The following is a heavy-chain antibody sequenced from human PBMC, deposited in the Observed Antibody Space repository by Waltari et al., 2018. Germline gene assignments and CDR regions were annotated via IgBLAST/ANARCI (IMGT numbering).Heavy chain of an antibody. CDR3: ATDMEIGLVGATQYYFDY. CDR1: GYTLTELS. Sequence: QVQLVQSGAEVKKPGASVKVSCKVSGYTLTELSMHWVRQAPGTGLEWMGGFDPEDRETIYAQKLQGRVTMTEDTSTDTAYMELSSLRSEDTAVYYCATDMEIGLVGATQYYFDYWGQGTLVTVSS. CDR2: FDPEDRET. V-gene: IGHV1-24*01. D-gene: IGHD1-26*01. J-gene: IGHJ4*02.